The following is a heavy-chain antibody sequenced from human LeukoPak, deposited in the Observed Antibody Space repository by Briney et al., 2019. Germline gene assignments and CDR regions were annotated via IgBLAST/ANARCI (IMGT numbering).Heavy chain of an antibody. V-gene: IGHV5-51*01. CDR1: GYSFTSYW. CDR2: IYPGDSDT. Sequence: GESLKISCKGSGYSFTSYWIGWVRQMPGKGLEWMGIIYPGDSDTRYSPSFQGQVTISADKSISTAYLQWSSLKASDTAMYYCARGRSLGYCSSTSCYSAFDIWGQGTMVTVSS. D-gene: IGHD2-2*02. CDR3: ARGRSLGYCSSTSCYSAFDI. J-gene: IGHJ3*02.